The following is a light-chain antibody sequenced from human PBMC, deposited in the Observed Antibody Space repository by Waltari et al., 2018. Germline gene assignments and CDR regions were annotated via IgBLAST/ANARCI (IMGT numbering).Light chain of an antibody. CDR2: DAT. CDR1: QSVSKY. V-gene: IGKV3-11*01. Sequence: VLTQSPATLSLSPGERATLSCRASQSVSKYLAWYHQKPGQAPRLLIIDATNPATGIPARFSGSGSGTEFSLTISSLEPEDFAVYYCQQRGTYLGLTFGGGTKVDIK. CDR3: QQRGTYLGLT. J-gene: IGKJ4*01.